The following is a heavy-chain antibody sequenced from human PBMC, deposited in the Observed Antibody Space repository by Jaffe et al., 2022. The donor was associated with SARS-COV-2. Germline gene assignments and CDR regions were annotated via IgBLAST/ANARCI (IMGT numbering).Heavy chain of an antibody. V-gene: IGHV4-59*08. D-gene: IGHD2-15*01. J-gene: IGHJ6*02. Sequence: QVQLQESGPGLVKPSETLSLTCTVSGGSISSYYWSWIRQPPGKGLEWIGYIYYSGSTNYNPSLKSRVTISVDTSKNQFSLKLSSVTAADTAVYYCARHGGYCSGGSCNDGYYYYGMDVWGQGTTVTVSS. CDR2: IYYSGST. CDR1: GGSISSYY. CDR3: ARHGGYCSGGSCNDGYYYYGMDV.